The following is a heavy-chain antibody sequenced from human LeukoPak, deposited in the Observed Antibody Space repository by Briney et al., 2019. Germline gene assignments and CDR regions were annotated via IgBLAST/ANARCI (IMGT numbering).Heavy chain of an antibody. Sequence: GASVKVSCKASGYTLTSYAMNWVRQAPGQGLEWMGWINTNTGNQTYAQCFTGRFVFSLDASVSTAYLQICSLKAEDTAVYYCASGETYYYGSGSTPYYYYGMDVWGKGTTVTVSS. CDR2: INTNTGNQ. D-gene: IGHD3-10*01. V-gene: IGHV7-4-1*01. CDR1: GYTLTSYA. CDR3: ASGETYYYGSGSTPYYYYGMDV. J-gene: IGHJ6*04.